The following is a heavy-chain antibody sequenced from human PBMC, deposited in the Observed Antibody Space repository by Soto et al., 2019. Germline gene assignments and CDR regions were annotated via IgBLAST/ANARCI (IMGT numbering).Heavy chain of an antibody. Sequence: QVQLVQSGAEVKNHGASVKVSCKTSGYTFTKYGVGWVRQAPGQGLEWMGWNSGSSGNANYAEKVQGRITVTTDTSTSPAYKELRILSSDATAVYYGAREMAGLGGDYDYMGKATLCTISS. V-gene: IGHV1-18*01. D-gene: IGHD3-16*01. CDR2: NSGSSGNA. J-gene: IGHJ4*02. CDR1: GYTFTKYG. CDR3: AREMAGLGGDYDY.